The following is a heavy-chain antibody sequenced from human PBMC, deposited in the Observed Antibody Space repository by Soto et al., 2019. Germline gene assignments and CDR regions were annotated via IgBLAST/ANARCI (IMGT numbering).Heavy chain of an antibody. D-gene: IGHD3-10*01. CDR3: ARGLWFGDRTTGVNLGDF. CDR2: INDGNGNT. CDR1: GYPFTPYA. V-gene: IGHV1-3*01. J-gene: IGHJ4*02. Sequence: QVQLVQSGAEVKKPGASVKLSCKASGYPFTPYAIHWVRKAPGQRLEWMGWINDGNGNTKYSQKFQDKVAITRDTAASSAYKELSSLRSEDTAVYFCARGLWFGDRTTGVNLGDFWGQGTLVTVSS.